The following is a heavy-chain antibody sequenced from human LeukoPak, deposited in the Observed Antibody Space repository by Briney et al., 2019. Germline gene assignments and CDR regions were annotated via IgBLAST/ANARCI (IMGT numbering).Heavy chain of an antibody. D-gene: IGHD3-22*01. V-gene: IGHV4-30-4*08. CDR3: ATHSSSYSYFDY. J-gene: IGHJ4*02. CDR2: IYYSGST. CDR1: GGSISSSSYY. Sequence: PSETLSLTCTVSGGSISSSSYYWGWIRQPPGKGLEWIGYIYYSGSTYYNPSLKSRITMSVDTSKNQFPLKLSSVTAADTAVYYCATHSSSYSYFDYWGQGTLVTVS.